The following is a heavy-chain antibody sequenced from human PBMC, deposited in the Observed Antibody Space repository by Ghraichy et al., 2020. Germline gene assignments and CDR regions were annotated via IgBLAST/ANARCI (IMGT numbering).Heavy chain of an antibody. CDR2: IYYSGST. CDR3: ARERPSIAAAGSGHWYFDL. Sequence: SETLSLTCTVSGGSISSYYWSWIRQPPGKGLEWIGYIYYSGSTNYNPSLKSRVTISVDTSKNQFSLKLSSVTAADTAVYYCARERPSIAAAGSGHWYFDLWGRGTLVTVSS. D-gene: IGHD6-13*01. J-gene: IGHJ2*01. CDR1: GGSISSYY. V-gene: IGHV4-59*01.